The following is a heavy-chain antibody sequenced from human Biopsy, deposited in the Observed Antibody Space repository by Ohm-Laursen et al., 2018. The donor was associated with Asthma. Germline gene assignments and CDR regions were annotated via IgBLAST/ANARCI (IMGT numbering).Heavy chain of an antibody. CDR3: ARDVGLRSVY. J-gene: IGHJ4*02. CDR1: GFMFRSFG. V-gene: IGHV3-30*03. D-gene: IGHD1-26*01. Sequence: SLRLSCTASGFMFRSFGMHWVRQAPGKGLEWVAVISYDGNHKFYEDSVKGRFTISRDNGKNSLYLQMNSLRAEDTAVYYCARDVGLRSVYWGQGTLVTVSS. CDR2: ISYDGNHK.